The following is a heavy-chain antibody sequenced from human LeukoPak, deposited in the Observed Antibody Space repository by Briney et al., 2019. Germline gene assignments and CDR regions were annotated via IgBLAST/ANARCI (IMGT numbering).Heavy chain of an antibody. Sequence: GGSLRLSCAASGFTFSSHWMHWVRQAPGKGLVWVSRINHDGSSISYADSVKGRFTVFRDNAKNSLFLQMNSLRAEDTAVYYCARVGDFGSGSYFDYWGQGTLVTVSS. CDR2: INHDGSSI. V-gene: IGHV3-74*01. CDR1: GFTFSSHW. CDR3: ARVGDFGSGSYFDY. J-gene: IGHJ4*02. D-gene: IGHD3-10*01.